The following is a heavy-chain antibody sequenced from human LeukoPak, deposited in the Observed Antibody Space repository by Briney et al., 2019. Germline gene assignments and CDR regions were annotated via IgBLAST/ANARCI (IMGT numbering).Heavy chain of an antibody. CDR2: IRYDGSNK. V-gene: IGHV3-30*02. CDR1: GFTFSSHG. CDR3: AKASSSPLPFDY. D-gene: IGHD6-13*01. J-gene: IGHJ4*02. Sequence: GGSLRLSCAASGFTFSSHGMHWVRQAPGKGLEWVAFIRYDGSNKYYADSVKGRFTISRDNSKNTLYLQMNSLRAEDTAVYYCAKASSSPLPFDYWGQGTLVTVSS.